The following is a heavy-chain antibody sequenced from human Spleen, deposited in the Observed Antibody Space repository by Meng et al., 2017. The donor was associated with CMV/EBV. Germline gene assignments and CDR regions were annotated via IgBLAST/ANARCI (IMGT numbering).Heavy chain of an antibody. CDR2: ISYDGSNK. Sequence: GGSLRLSCAASGFTFSSYAMHWVRQAPGKGLEWVAVISYDGSNKYYADSVKGRFTISRDNSKNTLFLQLNSLRAEDTAVYYCARDFCTSSSCHGMDVWGQGTTVTVSS. D-gene: IGHD2-2*01. CDR1: GFTFSSYA. J-gene: IGHJ6*02. V-gene: IGHV3-30-3*01. CDR3: ARDFCTSSSCHGMDV.